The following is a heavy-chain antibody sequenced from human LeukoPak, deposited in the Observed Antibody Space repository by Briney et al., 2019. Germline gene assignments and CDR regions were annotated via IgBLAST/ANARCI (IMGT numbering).Heavy chain of an antibody. V-gene: IGHV3-21*01. CDR3: TRGPTLIGVAGTWPLDY. J-gene: IGHJ4*02. D-gene: IGHD6-19*01. Sequence: PGGSLRLSCAASGFTFGDYSMKWVRLAPGKGLEWVSSISSGSSYKYYADSLKGRFTISRDNAKKSLYLQMNSLRAEDSAVYYCTRGPTLIGVAGTWPLDYWGQGTLVTVSS. CDR2: ISSGSSYK. CDR1: GFTFGDYS.